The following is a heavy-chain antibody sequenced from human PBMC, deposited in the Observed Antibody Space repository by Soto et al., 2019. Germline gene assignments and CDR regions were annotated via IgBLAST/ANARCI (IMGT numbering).Heavy chain of an antibody. CDR1: GGSISSYY. CDR3: ARDVPDGMDV. Sequence: SETLSLTCTVSGGSISSYYWSWIRQPPGKGLEWIGYIYYSGSTNYNPSLTSRVTISVDTSKNQFSLKLSSVTAADTDVYYCARDVPDGMDVWGQGTKVTVSS. J-gene: IGHJ6*02. V-gene: IGHV4-59*01. CDR2: IYYSGST.